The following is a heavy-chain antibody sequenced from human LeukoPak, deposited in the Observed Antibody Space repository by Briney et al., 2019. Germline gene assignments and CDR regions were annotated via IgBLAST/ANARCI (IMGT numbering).Heavy chain of an antibody. D-gene: IGHD5-18*01. CDR1: GFTVSSNY. V-gene: IGHV3-53*01. Sequence: GGSLRLSCAASGFTVSSNYMSWVRQAPGKGLEWVSVVYSGGSTYYADSVKGRFTISRDNSKNTLYLQMNSLRAEDTAVYYCARAGGYSYGFDYWGQGTLATVSS. CDR3: ARAGGYSYGFDY. CDR2: VYSGGST. J-gene: IGHJ4*02.